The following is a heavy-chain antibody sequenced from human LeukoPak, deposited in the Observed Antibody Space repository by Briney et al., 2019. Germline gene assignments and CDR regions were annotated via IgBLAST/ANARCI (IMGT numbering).Heavy chain of an antibody. D-gene: IGHD6-13*01. CDR1: GVSISSYY. CDR3: ARDGIAAAGTNDAFDI. Sequence: SETLSLTCTVSGVSISSYYWSWIRQPPGKGLEWIGYIYYSGSTNYNPSLKSRVTISVDTSKNQFSLKLSSVTAADTAVYYCARDGIAAAGTNDAFDIWGQGTMVTVSS. J-gene: IGHJ3*02. V-gene: IGHV4-59*01. CDR2: IYYSGST.